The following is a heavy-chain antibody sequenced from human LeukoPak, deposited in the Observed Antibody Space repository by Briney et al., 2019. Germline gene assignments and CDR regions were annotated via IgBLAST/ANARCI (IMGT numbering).Heavy chain of an antibody. J-gene: IGHJ6*03. CDR2: ISGSGGST. D-gene: IGHD6-13*01. Sequence: GGSLRLSCAASGFTFSSYGMSWVRQAPGKVLEWVSAISGSGGSTYYADSVKGRFTISRDNAKSSLYLQVNSLRAEDTAVYYCARLIAAAGHPQLYYYYYMDVWGKGTTVTVSS. CDR1: GFTFSSYG. V-gene: IGHV3-23*01. CDR3: ARLIAAAGHPQLYYYYYMDV.